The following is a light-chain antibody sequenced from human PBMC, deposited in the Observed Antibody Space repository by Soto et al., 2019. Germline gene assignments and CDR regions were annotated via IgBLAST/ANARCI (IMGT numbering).Light chain of an antibody. CDR1: SSDVGGYNY. J-gene: IGLJ1*01. CDR2: EVS. Sequence: QSVLTQPPSASGSPGQSVTISCTGTSSDVGGYNYVSWYQQHPGKAPKLMIYEVSKRPSGVPDRFSGSKSGNTASLTVSGLQAEDEADYYCSSYAGSYSYVFGPGTKLTVL. CDR3: SSYAGSYSYV. V-gene: IGLV2-8*01.